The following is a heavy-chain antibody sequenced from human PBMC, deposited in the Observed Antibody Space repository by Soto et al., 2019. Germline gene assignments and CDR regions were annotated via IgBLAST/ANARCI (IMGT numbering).Heavy chain of an antibody. J-gene: IGHJ5*02. D-gene: IGHD6-19*01. CDR3: ARVKGSGWLNWFDP. CDR1: GYTFINYV. V-gene: IGHV1-18*01. Sequence: ASVKVSCKASGYTFINYVISWVRQAPGQGLEWMGWISAYNGNTNYAQKLQGRVTMTTDTSTSTAYMELRSLRSDDTAVYYCARVKGSGWLNWFDPWGQGTPVTVSS. CDR2: ISAYNGNT.